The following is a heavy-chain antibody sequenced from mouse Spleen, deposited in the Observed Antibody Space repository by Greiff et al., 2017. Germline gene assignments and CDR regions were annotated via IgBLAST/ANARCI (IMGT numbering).Heavy chain of an antibody. CDR3: ARRGYDGSYGY. CDR1: GYTFTSYW. Sequence: QVQLQQPGAELVRPGSSVKLSCKASGYTFTSYWMDWVKQRPGQGLEWIGNIYPSDSETHYNQKFKDKATLTVDKSSSTAYMQLSSLTSEDSAVYYCARRGYDGSYGYWGQGTTLTVSS. D-gene: IGHD1-1*01. J-gene: IGHJ2*01. V-gene: IGHV1-61*01. CDR2: IYPSDSET.